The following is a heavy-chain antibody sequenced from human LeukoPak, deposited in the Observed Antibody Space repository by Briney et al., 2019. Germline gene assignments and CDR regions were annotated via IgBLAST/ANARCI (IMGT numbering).Heavy chain of an antibody. D-gene: IGHD3-10*01. V-gene: IGHV3-23*01. Sequence: GGSPRLSCAASGFTFSSYAMSWVRQAPGKGLEWVSAISGSGGSTYYADSVKGRFTISRDNAKNSLYLQMNSLRAEDTALYYCAKGGVLLWFGEFSRWGQGTLVTVSS. CDR1: GFTFSSYA. CDR3: AKGGVLLWFGEFSR. CDR2: ISGSGGST. J-gene: IGHJ4*02.